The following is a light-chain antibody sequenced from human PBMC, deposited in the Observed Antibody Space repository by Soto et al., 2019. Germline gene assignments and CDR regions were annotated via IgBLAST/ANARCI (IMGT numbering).Light chain of an antibody. Sequence: QSALTQPASVSGSPGQSITISCIGTSSDVGSSDLVSWYQQHPDTAPKLLIYGAIKRPSGVSTRFSGSKSGNTASLTISGLQAEDEADYYCCSYESTSPYVFGTGTKVTVL. CDR1: SSDVGSSDL. V-gene: IGLV2-23*01. J-gene: IGLJ1*01. CDR2: GAI. CDR3: CSYESTSPYV.